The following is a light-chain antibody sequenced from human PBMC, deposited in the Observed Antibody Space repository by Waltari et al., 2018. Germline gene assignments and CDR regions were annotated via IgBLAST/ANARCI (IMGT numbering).Light chain of an antibody. CDR3: QQTYKTPRT. V-gene: IGKV1-39*01. Sequence: DIQMTQSPSSLPASVGDRVTISCRASQRISSYLNWYQQEPGKAPRLLIYGATSLQSGVPSRFSGRGSGTDFTLTISSLQPEDFATYYCQQTYKTPRTFGQGTKVDI. CDR2: GAT. J-gene: IGKJ1*01. CDR1: QRISSY.